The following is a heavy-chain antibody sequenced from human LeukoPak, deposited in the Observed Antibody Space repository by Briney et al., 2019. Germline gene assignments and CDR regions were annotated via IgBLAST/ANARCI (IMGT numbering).Heavy chain of an antibody. CDR1: GPTFDDYT. CDR2: ISWDGGST. CDR3: AKVGPYCSGGSCYFDY. Sequence: GGSLRLSCAASGPTFDDYTMHWVRQAPGKGLEWVSLISWDGGSTYYADSVKGRFTISRDNSKNSLYLQMNSLRTEDTALYYCAKVGPYCSGGSCYFDYWGQGTLVTVSS. V-gene: IGHV3-43*01. D-gene: IGHD2-15*01. J-gene: IGHJ4*02.